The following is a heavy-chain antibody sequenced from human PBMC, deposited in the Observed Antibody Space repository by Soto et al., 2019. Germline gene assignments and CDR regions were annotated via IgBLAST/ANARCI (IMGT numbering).Heavy chain of an antibody. D-gene: IGHD6-19*01. CDR3: TRGAGGWNYYSAMDA. CDR2: IKEDGNEK. CDR1: GFPFHNTY. V-gene: IGHV3-7*03. Sequence: PGRPLRLSFTALGFPFHNTYMTGGRKASGKGLGWVSSIKEDGNEKYSRDSVKGRFTISRDNAKNPLSLQMNSIGAEDTSVNFCTRGAGGWNYYSAMDAWGPGATVTVS. J-gene: IGHJ6*02.